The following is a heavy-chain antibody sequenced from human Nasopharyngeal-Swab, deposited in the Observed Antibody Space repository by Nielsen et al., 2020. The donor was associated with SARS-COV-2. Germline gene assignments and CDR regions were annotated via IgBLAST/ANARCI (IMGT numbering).Heavy chain of an antibody. CDR3: ARIVGATTREAGVFDY. CDR2: IIPIFGTA. V-gene: IGHV1-69*13. D-gene: IGHD1-26*01. J-gene: IGHJ4*02. CDR1: GYTFTDYY. Sequence: SVKVSCKASGYTFTDYYIYWVRQAPGQGLEWMGGIIPIFGTANYAQKFQGRVTITADESTSTAYMELSSLRSEDTAVYYCARIVGATTREAGVFDYWGQGTLVTVSS.